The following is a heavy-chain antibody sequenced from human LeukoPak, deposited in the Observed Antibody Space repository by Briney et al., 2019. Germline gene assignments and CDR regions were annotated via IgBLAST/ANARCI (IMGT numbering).Heavy chain of an antibody. V-gene: IGHV3-48*04. Sequence: GGSLRLSCAASGFTFSSYGMTWVRQAPGKGLEWVSYISSSSTIYYADSVKGRFTISRDNAKNTLYLQMNSLRAEDTAVYYCAKGRGWLQFFDYWGQGTLVTVSS. CDR3: AKGRGWLQFFDY. CDR1: GFTFSSYG. CDR2: ISSSSTI. J-gene: IGHJ4*02. D-gene: IGHD5-24*01.